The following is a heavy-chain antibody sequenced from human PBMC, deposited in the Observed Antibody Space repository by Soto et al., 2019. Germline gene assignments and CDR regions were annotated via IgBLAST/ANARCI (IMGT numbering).Heavy chain of an antibody. CDR1: GGSISSYY. CDR2: NYYRGNT. V-gene: IGHV4-59*08. CDR3: ARRASRYNWFDP. Sequence: NPSETLSLTCTVSGGSISSYYWSWIRQPPGKGLEWIGYNYYRGNTNYNPSIKSRVTISIDTSKNQFSLKLSSVTAADSAVYYCARRASRYNWFDPWGQGTLVTVSS. J-gene: IGHJ5*02.